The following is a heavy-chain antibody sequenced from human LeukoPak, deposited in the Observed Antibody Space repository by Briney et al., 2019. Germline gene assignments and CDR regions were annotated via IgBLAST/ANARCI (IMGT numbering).Heavy chain of an antibody. V-gene: IGHV4-34*01. CDR1: GGSFSGYY. CDR3: APRGDIEHSYGYGKWFDP. J-gene: IGHJ5*02. CDR2: INHSGST. Sequence: PSETLSLTCAVYGGSFSGYYWSWIRQPPGKGLEWIGEINHSGSTNYNASLRSRVTISVDTSKNQFSLRLSSVTAADTAMYYCAPRGDIEHSYGYGKWFDPWGQGTRVTVSS. D-gene: IGHD5-18*01.